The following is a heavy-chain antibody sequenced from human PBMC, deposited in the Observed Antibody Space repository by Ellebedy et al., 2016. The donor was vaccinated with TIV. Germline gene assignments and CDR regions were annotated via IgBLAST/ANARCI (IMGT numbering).Heavy chain of an antibody. CDR2: IIPIFGTA. CDR1: GGTFSSYA. D-gene: IGHD2-15*01. Sequence: SVKVSXKASGGTFSSYAMSWVRQAPGQGLEWMGEIIPIFGTANYAQKFQGRVTITADKSTNTVYMDLSSLRSEDTAVYYCARDPPDIVVSHYGFDVWGQGTTVTVSS. J-gene: IGHJ6*02. V-gene: IGHV1-69*06. CDR3: ARDPPDIVVSHYGFDV.